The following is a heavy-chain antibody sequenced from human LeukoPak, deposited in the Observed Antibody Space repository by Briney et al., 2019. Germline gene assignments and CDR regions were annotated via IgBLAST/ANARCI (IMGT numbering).Heavy chain of an antibody. Sequence: ASVKVSCKASGYTFTSYGISWVRQAPGQGLEWMGWISAYNGNTNYAQKLQGRVTMTTDTSTSTAYVELRSLRSDDTAVYYCASSTTVTEYYYYGMDVWGQGTTVTVSS. CDR1: GYTFTSYG. CDR2: ISAYNGNT. D-gene: IGHD4-17*01. CDR3: ASSTTVTEYYYYGMDV. J-gene: IGHJ6*02. V-gene: IGHV1-18*01.